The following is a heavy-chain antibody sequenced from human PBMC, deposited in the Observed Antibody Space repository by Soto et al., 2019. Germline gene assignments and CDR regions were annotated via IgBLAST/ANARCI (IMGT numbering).Heavy chain of an antibody. CDR3: ADLVRHYYDSSGYYTHRQPEYFQH. CDR1: GFTFSSYA. V-gene: IGHV3-23*01. D-gene: IGHD3-22*01. CDR2: ISGSGGST. Sequence: PGGSLRLSCAASGFTFSSYAMSWVRQAPGKGLEWVSAISGSGGSTYYADSVKGRFTISRDNSKNTLYLQMNSLRAEDTAVYYCADLVRHYYDSSGYYTHRQPEYFQHWGQGTLVTVSS. J-gene: IGHJ1*01.